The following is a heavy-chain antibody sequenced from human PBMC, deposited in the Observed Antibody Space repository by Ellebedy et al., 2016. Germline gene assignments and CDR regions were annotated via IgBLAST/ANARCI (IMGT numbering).Heavy chain of an antibody. Sequence: SETLSLTCTVSGGSISSSSYYWGWIRQPPGKGLEWIGSIYYSGSTYYNPSLKSRVTMSVDTSKSQFSLRLTSVTAADTAVYYCAKWNGGWYAFEVWGQGTMVTVSS. CDR3: AKWNGGWYAFEV. CDR2: IYYSGST. J-gene: IGHJ3*01. D-gene: IGHD6-19*01. V-gene: IGHV4-39*07. CDR1: GGSISSSSYY.